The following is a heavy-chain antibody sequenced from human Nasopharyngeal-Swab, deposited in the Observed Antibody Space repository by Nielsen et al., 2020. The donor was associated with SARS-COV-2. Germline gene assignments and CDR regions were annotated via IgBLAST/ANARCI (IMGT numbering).Heavy chain of an antibody. CDR2: ISYDGSNK. D-gene: IGHD2-21*02. V-gene: IGHV3-30-3*01. CDR1: GFTFSSYA. Sequence: GESLKISCAASGFTFSSYAMHWVRQAPGKGLEWVAVISYDGSNKYYVDSVKGRFTISRDNSKNTLYLQMNSLRAEDTAVYYCARGGLLELGFYWYFDLWGRGTLVTVSS. J-gene: IGHJ2*01. CDR3: ARGGLLELGFYWYFDL.